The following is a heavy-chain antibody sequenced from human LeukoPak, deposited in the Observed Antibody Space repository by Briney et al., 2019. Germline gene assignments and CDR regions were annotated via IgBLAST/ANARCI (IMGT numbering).Heavy chain of an antibody. CDR2: IYSGGST. D-gene: IGHD3-10*01. J-gene: IGHJ4*02. CDR1: GFTVSSNY. V-gene: IGHV3-66*02. CDR3: AREIPRNYYGSGSYGDY. Sequence: GGSLRLSCAASGFTVSSNYMSWVRQAPGKGLEWVSVIYSGGSTYYADSVKGRFTISRDNSKNTLYLQMNSLRAEDTAVYYCAREIPRNYYGSGSYGDYWGQGTLVTASS.